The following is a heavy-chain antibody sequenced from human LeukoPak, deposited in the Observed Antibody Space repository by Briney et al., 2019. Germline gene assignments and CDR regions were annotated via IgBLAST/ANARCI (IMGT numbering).Heavy chain of an antibody. V-gene: IGHV3-21*01. CDR1: GFTFSSYS. D-gene: IGHD3-22*01. Sequence: GGSLRLSCAASGFTFSSYSMMWVRQAPGKGLVWVSSISSSSSYIYYADSVKGRFTIPRDNATNSLYLQMNSLRAEDTAVYYCAGAYYYDSMDYWGQGTLVTVSS. CDR2: ISSSSSYI. CDR3: AGAYYYDSMDY. J-gene: IGHJ4*02.